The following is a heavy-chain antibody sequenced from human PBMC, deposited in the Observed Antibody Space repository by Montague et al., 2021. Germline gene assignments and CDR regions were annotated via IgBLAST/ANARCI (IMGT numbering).Heavy chain of an antibody. V-gene: IGHV3-9*01. CDR3: AKDAGIVVVPARHFDY. D-gene: IGHD2-2*01. CDR2: ISWNSGSI. Sequence: SLRLSCAASGFTFDDYAMHWVRQIPGKGLEWVSGISWNSGSIGYADSVKGRFTISRDNAKNSLYLQMNSLRAEDTALYYCAKDAGIVVVPARHFDYWGQGTLVTVSS. CDR1: GFTFDDYA. J-gene: IGHJ4*02.